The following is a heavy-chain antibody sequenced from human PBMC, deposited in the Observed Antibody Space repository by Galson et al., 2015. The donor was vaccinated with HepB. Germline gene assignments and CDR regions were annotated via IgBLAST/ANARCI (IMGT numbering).Heavy chain of an antibody. CDR2: IIPILGIA. CDR1: GGTFSSYA. Sequence: SVKVSCKASGGTFSSYAISWVRQAPGQGLEWMGRIIPILGIANYAQKFQGRVTITADKSTSTAYMELSSLRSEDTAVYYCAREREGIAVAGTYNWFDPWGQGTLVTVSS. V-gene: IGHV1-69*04. D-gene: IGHD6-19*01. CDR3: AREREGIAVAGTYNWFDP. J-gene: IGHJ5*02.